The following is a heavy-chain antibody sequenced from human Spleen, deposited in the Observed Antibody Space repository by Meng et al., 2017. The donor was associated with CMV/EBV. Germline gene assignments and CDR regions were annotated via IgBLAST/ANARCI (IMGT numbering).Heavy chain of an antibody. CDR1: GFTFTSYT. V-gene: IGHV3-21*01. CDR3: ARDRIAGATALDY. J-gene: IGHJ4*02. D-gene: IGHD1-26*01. Sequence: GESLKISCAASGFTFTSYTMHWVRQAPGKGLEWVSSISSSGTYIYYVDSLKGRFTISRDNSQTSLYLHMNSLRADDTAVYYCARDRIAGATALDYWGQGTLVTVSS. CDR2: ISSSGTYI.